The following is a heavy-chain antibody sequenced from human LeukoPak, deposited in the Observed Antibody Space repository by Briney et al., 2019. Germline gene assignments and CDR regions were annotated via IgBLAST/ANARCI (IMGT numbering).Heavy chain of an antibody. Sequence: PGGSLRLSCSASGFTVSSTYMSWVRQTPGKGLEWVSAISGSGGSTYYADSVKGRFTISRDNSKNTLYLQMNSLRAEDTAVYYCANYPAAGADYWGQGTLVTVSS. CDR3: ANYPAAGADY. V-gene: IGHV3-23*01. CDR2: ISGSGGST. CDR1: GFTVSSTY. D-gene: IGHD6-13*01. J-gene: IGHJ4*02.